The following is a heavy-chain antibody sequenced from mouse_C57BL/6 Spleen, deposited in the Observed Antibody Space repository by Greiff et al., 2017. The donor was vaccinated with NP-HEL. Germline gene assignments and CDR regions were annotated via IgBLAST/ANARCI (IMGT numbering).Heavy chain of an antibody. J-gene: IGHJ3*01. CDR1: GYTFTSYW. CDR3: ARDYGRSHTWFAY. D-gene: IGHD1-1*01. Sequence: QVQLQQPGAELVKPGASVKLSCKASGYTFTSYWMHWVKQRPGQGLEWIGMIHPNSGSTNYNEKFKSKATLTVDKSSSTAYMQLSSLTSEDSAVYYCARDYGRSHTWFAYWGQGTLVTVSA. V-gene: IGHV1-64*01. CDR2: IHPNSGST.